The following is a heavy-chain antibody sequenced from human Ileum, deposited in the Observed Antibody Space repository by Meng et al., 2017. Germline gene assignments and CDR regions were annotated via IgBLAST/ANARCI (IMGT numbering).Heavy chain of an antibody. CDR1: GGSISSAAYY. CDR2: IHYTGST. V-gene: IGHV4-31*03. CDR3: ARGVSAAGLFDN. D-gene: IGHD2-2*01. Sequence: QVQLQESGPGLVKVSQTLSLTCTVAGGSISSAAYYWTWIRQHPAKGLEWIGYIHYTGSTSYNPSLESRTSTSIDTSNNQFSLKVTSVTAADTAVYYCARGVSAAGLFDNWGPGTLVTVSS. J-gene: IGHJ4*02.